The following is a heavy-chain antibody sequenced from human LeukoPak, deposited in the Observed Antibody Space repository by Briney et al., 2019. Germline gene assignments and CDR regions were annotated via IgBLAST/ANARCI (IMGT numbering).Heavy chain of an antibody. Sequence: SQTLSLTCAISGDRVSSNSATWNWIRQSPSRGLEWLGRTYYSSQWYNDYAVSVKSRITINPDTSKNQFSLQLNSVTPEDTAVYYCARRGPAGSSSSGMDVWGQGTTVTVSS. CDR3: ARRGPAGSSSSGMDV. V-gene: IGHV6-1*01. CDR2: TYYSSQWYN. D-gene: IGHD6-6*01. J-gene: IGHJ6*02. CDR1: GDRVSSNSAT.